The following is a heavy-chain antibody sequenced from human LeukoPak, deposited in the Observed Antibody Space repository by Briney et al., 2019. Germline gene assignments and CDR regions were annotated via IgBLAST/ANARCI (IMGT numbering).Heavy chain of an antibody. D-gene: IGHD3-3*01. V-gene: IGHV3-49*04. Sequence: PGGSLRLSCAVSGLTFSAAWMSWVRQAPGKGLEWVGFIRGKPYGETTEYAASVQGRFTISRDDFESTTYLQLNSLKTDDTGVYYCTRGSDTIFGVARDGFDSWGQGTLVTVSS. CDR1: GLTFSAAW. J-gene: IGHJ4*02. CDR3: TRGSDTIFGVARDGFDS. CDR2: IRGKPYGETT.